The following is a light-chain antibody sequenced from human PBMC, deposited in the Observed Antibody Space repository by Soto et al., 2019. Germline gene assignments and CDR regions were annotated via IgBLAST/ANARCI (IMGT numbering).Light chain of an antibody. CDR1: QGISDF. V-gene: IGKV1-27*01. CDR3: QKYDTAPWT. Sequence: DIQKTQSPSSLSASVGARVTITCRASQGISDFLAWYQQKPGKVPKVLIYGASTLQSGVPSRFSGSGSGTDFTLTITSLQPEDVATYYCQKYDTAPWTFGQGTKVEIK. J-gene: IGKJ1*01. CDR2: GAS.